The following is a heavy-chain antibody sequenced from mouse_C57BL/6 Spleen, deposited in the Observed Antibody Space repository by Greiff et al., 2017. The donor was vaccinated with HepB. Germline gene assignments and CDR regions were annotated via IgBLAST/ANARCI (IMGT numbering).Heavy chain of an antibody. Sequence: VQLQQPGAELVRPGSSVTLSCKASGYTFTSYWMHWVKQRPIQGLEWIGNIDPSDSETHYNQKFKDKATLTVDKSSSTAYMQLSSLTSEDSAVYYCARAYDYDEVAYWGQGTLVTVSA. V-gene: IGHV1-52*01. CDR3: ARAYDYDEVAY. CDR1: GYTFTSYW. CDR2: IDPSDSET. J-gene: IGHJ3*01. D-gene: IGHD2-4*01.